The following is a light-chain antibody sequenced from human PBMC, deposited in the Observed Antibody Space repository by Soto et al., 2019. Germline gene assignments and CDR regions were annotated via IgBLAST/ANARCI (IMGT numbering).Light chain of an antibody. Sequence: QSALTQPASVSGSPGQSITISCTGTSSDVGSYNLVSWYQQHPGKAPKLMIYEVSKRPSGVSNRFSGSKSGNTASLTISGLQAEDEAEYYCCSYAGSKTWVFGGGTKRTVL. CDR1: SSDVGSYNL. CDR3: CSYAGSKTWV. V-gene: IGLV2-23*02. J-gene: IGLJ3*02. CDR2: EVS.